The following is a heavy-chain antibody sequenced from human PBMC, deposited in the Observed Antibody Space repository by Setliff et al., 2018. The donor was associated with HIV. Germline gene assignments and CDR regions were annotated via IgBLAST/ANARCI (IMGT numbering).Heavy chain of an antibody. CDR3: ARTPKRWLQLSAFDI. V-gene: IGHV4-34*01. CDR2: INHSGST. J-gene: IGHJ3*02. D-gene: IGHD5-12*01. CDR1: GGSFSGYY. Sequence: PSETLSLTCAVYGGSFSGYYWSWIRQPPGKGLEWIGEINHSGSTNYNPSLKSRVTISVDTSKNQFSLELSSVTAADTAVYYCARTPKRWLQLSAFDIWGQGTMVTVSS.